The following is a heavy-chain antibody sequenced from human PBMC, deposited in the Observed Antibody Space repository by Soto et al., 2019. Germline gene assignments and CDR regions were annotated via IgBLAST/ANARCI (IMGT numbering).Heavy chain of an antibody. J-gene: IGHJ6*02. CDR3: ARGKQLWSYYYGMDV. V-gene: IGHV4-30-4*01. D-gene: IGHD5-18*01. Sequence: QVQLQASGPGLLKPSQTLSLTCTVSGGSISSGDYYWSWIRPPPGKGLEWIGDIYYSGSTYSNPSLKSRITISVDTSKNQFSRKLSSVTAADTAVYYCARGKQLWSYYYGMDVGGHGTTVTVSS. CDR1: GGSISSGDYY. CDR2: IYYSGST.